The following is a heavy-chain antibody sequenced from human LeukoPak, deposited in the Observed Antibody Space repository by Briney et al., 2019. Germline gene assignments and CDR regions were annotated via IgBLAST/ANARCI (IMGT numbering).Heavy chain of an antibody. CDR1: GFIFSSYG. Sequence: GGSLRLSSAASGFIFSSYGMHWVRQAPGKGLEWVAVVSYDGSVKYYADSVKGRFTISRDNSKNTLSLQMNSLRAEDTAVYYCAKPHTAMVSYYFDYWGQGTLVAVSS. V-gene: IGHV3-30*18. D-gene: IGHD5-18*01. CDR3: AKPHTAMVSYYFDY. J-gene: IGHJ4*02. CDR2: VSYDGSVK.